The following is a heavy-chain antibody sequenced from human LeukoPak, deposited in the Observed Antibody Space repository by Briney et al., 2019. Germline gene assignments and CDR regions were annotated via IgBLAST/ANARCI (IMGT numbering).Heavy chain of an antibody. CDR3: AKDRYGDYGTCHDY. J-gene: IGHJ4*02. CDR1: GFPFNSHG. V-gene: IGHV3-30*18. Sequence: PAGGSLRLSCAASGFPFNSHGMHWVRQAPGKGLEWLAVISYGGSKQYYADSVKGRFTISRDNSKNTLYLQMNSLRAEDTAVYYCAKDRYGDYGTCHDYWGQGTLVTVSS. D-gene: IGHD4-17*01. CDR2: ISYGGSKQ.